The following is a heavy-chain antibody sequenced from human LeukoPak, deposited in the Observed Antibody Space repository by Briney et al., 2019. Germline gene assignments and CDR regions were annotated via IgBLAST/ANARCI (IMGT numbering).Heavy chain of an antibody. J-gene: IGHJ6*02. CDR1: SGSISSGSYY. D-gene: IGHD6-25*01. V-gene: IGHV4-39*01. Sequence: NTSETLSLTCTVSSGSISSGSYYGGWIRQPPGKGLEWIGTIYYSGSTYYNPSLKSRVTISVDTSKNQFSLKVNSVTAADTAVYYCARLPAAGVNDFYGMDVWGQGTTVTVSS. CDR3: ARLPAAGVNDFYGMDV. CDR2: IYYSGST.